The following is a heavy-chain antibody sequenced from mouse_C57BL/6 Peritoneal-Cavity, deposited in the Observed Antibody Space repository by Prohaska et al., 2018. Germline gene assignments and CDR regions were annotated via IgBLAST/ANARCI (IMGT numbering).Heavy chain of an antibody. CDR2: INPNNGGT. Sequence: HGKSLEWIGDINPNNGGTSYNQKFKGKATLTVDKYSSTAYMELRSLTSEDSAVYYCARSGLVRSSYGDCYFDVWATGTTVTVSS. D-gene: IGHD1-1*01. J-gene: IGHJ1*03. V-gene: IGHV1-26*01. CDR3: ARSGLVRSSYGDCYFDV.